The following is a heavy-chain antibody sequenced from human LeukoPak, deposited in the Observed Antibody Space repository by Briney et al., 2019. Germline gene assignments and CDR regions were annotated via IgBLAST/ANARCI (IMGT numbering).Heavy chain of an antibody. CDR1: GFTFDDYA. V-gene: IGHV3-23*01. Sequence: GGSLRLSCAASGFTFDDYAMSWVRQAPGKGLEWVSAISGSGGSTYYADSVKGRFTISRDNSKNTLYLQMNSLRAEDTAVYYCAKAQGGTGTTFDYWGQGTLVTVSS. CDR2: ISGSGGST. J-gene: IGHJ4*02. D-gene: IGHD1-1*01. CDR3: AKAQGGTGTTFDY.